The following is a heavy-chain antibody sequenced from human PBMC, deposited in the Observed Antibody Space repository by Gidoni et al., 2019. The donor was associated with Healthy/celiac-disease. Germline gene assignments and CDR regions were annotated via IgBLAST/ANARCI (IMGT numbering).Heavy chain of an antibody. Sequence: EVQLVESGGGVVQHGGSLRLSCAASGFTFDDYALHWVRQAPGKGLEWVSLISGDGGSTYYADSVKGRFTISRDNSKNSLYLQMNSLRTEDTALYYCAKDIPSVGYSYGYTPGGMDVWGQGTTVTVSS. CDR1: GFTFDDYA. V-gene: IGHV3-43*02. CDR2: ISGDGGST. J-gene: IGHJ6*02. CDR3: AKDIPSVGYSYGYTPGGMDV. D-gene: IGHD5-18*01.